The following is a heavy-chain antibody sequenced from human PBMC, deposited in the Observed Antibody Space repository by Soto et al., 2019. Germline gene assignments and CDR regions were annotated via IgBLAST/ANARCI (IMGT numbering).Heavy chain of an antibody. CDR3: AREGWPLLQTGMDV. V-gene: IGHV3-48*02. CDR1: GFTFSTYA. CDR2: ISSSNRTI. Sequence: GGSLRLSCAASGFTFSTYAMYWVRQAPGKGLEWVSYISSSNRTINYADSVKGRFIISRDNAKNSLYLQMHSLRDEDTAVYYCAREGWPLLQTGMDVWGQGTTVTVSS. D-gene: IGHD2-15*01. J-gene: IGHJ6*02.